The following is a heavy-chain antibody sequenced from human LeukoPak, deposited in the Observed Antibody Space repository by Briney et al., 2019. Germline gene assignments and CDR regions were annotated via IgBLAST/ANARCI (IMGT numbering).Heavy chain of an antibody. J-gene: IGHJ1*01. V-gene: IGHV4-38-2*02. CDR1: GYSISSGYY. CDR3: ASITAAGYFQH. CDR2: IYHSGST. Sequence: SETLSLTWTVSGYSISSGYYWGWIRQPPGKGLEWIGSIYHSGSTNYNPSLKSRVTISVDTSKNQFSLKLTSVSAADTAVYYCASITAAGYFQHWGQGTLVTVSS. D-gene: IGHD6-6*01.